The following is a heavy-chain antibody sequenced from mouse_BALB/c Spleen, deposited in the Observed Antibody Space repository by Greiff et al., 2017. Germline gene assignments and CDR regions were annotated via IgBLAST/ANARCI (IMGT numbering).Heavy chain of an antibody. CDR1: GFTFSSYA. D-gene: IGHD1-1*01. CDR3: ARGRHYGSSYDWYFDV. J-gene: IGHJ1*01. Sequence: EVKLQESGGGLVKPGGSLKLSCAASGFTFSSYAMSWVRQTPEKRLEWVASISSGGSTYYPDSVMGRFTISRDNARNILYLQRSSLRSEDTAMYYCARGRHYGSSYDWYFDVWGAGTTVTGSS. CDR2: ISSGGST. V-gene: IGHV5-6-5*01.